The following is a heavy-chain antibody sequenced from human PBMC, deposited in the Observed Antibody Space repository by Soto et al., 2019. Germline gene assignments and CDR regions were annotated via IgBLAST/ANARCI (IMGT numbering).Heavy chain of an antibody. V-gene: IGHV3-30*18. J-gene: IGHJ6*02. D-gene: IGHD1-26*01. CDR1: GFTFSSYG. CDR3: AKPTGRGSYSDYYYYGMDV. Sequence: QVQLVESGGGVVQRGRSLRLSCAASGFTFSSYGMHWVRQAPGKGLEWVAVLSYDGSNKYYADSVKGRFTISRDNSKNTLYLQMNSLRAEDTALYYCAKPTGRGSYSDYYYYGMDVWGQGTTVTVSS. CDR2: LSYDGSNK.